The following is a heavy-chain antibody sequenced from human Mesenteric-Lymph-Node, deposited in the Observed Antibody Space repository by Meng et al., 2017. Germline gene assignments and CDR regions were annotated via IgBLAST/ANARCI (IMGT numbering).Heavy chain of an antibody. CDR2: ISDSGITI. V-gene: IGHV3-48*03. CDR1: GFTFSSSE. D-gene: IGHD6-13*01. J-gene: IGHJ6*02. Sequence: GESLKISCAASGFTFSSSEMNWVRQAPGKGLEWVSYISDSGITIYYADSVKGRFTISRDNSKNTLYLQMNSLRAEDTAVYYCAMQQLVEGDYYYYGMDVWGQGTTVTVSS. CDR3: AMQQLVEGDYYYYGMDV.